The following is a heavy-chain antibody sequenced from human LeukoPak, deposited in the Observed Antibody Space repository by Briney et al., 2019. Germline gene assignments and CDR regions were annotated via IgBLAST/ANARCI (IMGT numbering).Heavy chain of an antibody. J-gene: IGHJ4*02. CDR1: GFTFSSYA. Sequence: GGSLRLSCAASGFTFSSYAMSWVRQAPGKGLEWVSAISGSGGSTYYADSVKGRFTISRDNSKNTLYLQMNSLRAEDTAVCYCAKDLVIRYSSGWFFDYWGQGTLVTVSS. D-gene: IGHD6-19*01. V-gene: IGHV3-23*01. CDR3: AKDLVIRYSSGWFFDY. CDR2: ISGSGGST.